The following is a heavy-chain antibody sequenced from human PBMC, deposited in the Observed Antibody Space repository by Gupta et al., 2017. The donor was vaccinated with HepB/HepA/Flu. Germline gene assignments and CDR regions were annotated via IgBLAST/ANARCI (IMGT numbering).Heavy chain of an antibody. Sequence: QVQLEQSGGGVVQPGRALRLSWVATGFIVSSFGMQWVRQTPGKGLEWVAVIWFDGSNKYYADSVRGRFTISRDNSKNTLYLQMNTLRAEDTAIYYCARVKYCSSNACYAAFDIWGQGTTVTVSS. J-gene: IGHJ3*02. CDR1: GFIVSSFG. D-gene: IGHD2-2*01. CDR3: ARVKYCSSNACYAAFDI. V-gene: IGHV3-33*01. CDR2: IWFDGSNK.